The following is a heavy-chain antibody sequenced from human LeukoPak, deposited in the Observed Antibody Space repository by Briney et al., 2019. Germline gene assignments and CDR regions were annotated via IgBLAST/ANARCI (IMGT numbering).Heavy chain of an antibody. CDR2: IVVGSGNT. J-gene: IGHJ6*02. V-gene: IGHV1-58*02. CDR3: AAAAIPPSYCGGDCYPYYYYGMDV. D-gene: IGHD2-21*02. CDR1: GFTFTSSA. Sequence: SVKVSCKASGFTFTSSAMQWVRQARGQRLEWIGWIVVGSGNTNYAQKFQERVTITRDMSTSTAYMELSSLRSEDTAVYYCAAAAIPPSYCGGDCYPYYYYGMDVWGQGTTVTVSS.